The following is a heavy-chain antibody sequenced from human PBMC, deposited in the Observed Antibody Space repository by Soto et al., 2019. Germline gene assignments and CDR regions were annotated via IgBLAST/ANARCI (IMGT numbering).Heavy chain of an antibody. Sequence: EVQLLESGGGLVEPGGSRRLSCAASGFTFRSYTMRWVRQAPGKGLEWVSTISGSGSSTYSADSVKGRFTISRDNSKNTLYLHMNSLRVEDTAIYYCAKAWGIDYWGQGTLVTVSS. CDR2: ISGSGSST. CDR3: AKAWGIDY. J-gene: IGHJ4*02. V-gene: IGHV3-23*01. D-gene: IGHD7-27*01. CDR1: GFTFRSYT.